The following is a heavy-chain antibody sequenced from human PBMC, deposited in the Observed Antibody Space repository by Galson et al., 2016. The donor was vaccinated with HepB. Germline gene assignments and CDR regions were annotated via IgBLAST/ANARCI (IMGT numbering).Heavy chain of an antibody. CDR1: GFAFSGSA. Sequence: SLRLPCAASGFAFSGSAMHWVRQASGTGLEWVGHIRNQANKYATSYAEAVKGRFTISRDDLKNTAYLQMHSLKTEDTALYFRTRSSPFCSGGSCYNWFDPWGQGTLVTVSS. J-gene: IGHJ5*02. CDR3: TRSSPFCSGGSCYNWFDP. V-gene: IGHV3-73*01. CDR2: IRNQANKYAT. D-gene: IGHD2-15*01.